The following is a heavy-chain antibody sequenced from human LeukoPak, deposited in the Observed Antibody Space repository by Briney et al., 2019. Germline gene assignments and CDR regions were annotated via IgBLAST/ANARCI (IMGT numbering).Heavy chain of an antibody. CDR3: ARHVYSSSSGVVDY. Sequence: GGSLRLSCAASGLTFSSYAMHWVRQAPGKGLEWVAVISYDGSNKYYADSVKGRFTISRDNSKNTLYLQMNSLRAEDTAVYYCARHVYSSSSGVVDYWGQGTLVTVSS. CDR2: ISYDGSNK. J-gene: IGHJ4*02. D-gene: IGHD6-6*01. CDR1: GLTFSSYA. V-gene: IGHV3-30-3*01.